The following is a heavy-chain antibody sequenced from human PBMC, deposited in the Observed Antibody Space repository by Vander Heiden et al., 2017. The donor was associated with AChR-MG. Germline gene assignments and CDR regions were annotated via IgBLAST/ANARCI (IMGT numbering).Heavy chain of an antibody. CDR1: GFSLSTSGVG. J-gene: IGHJ4*02. D-gene: IGHD6-13*01. V-gene: IGHV2-5*02. CDR2: IYWDDDK. Sequence: QITLKESGPTLVKPTQTLTLTCTFSGFSLSTSGVGVGWIRQPPGKALEWLALIYWDDDKRYSPSLKSRLTITKDTSKNQVVLTMTNMDPVDTATYYCAHSPRGRIGSSWYYYNRSWYFDYWGQGTLVTVSS. CDR3: AHSPRGRIGSSWYYYNRSWYFDY.